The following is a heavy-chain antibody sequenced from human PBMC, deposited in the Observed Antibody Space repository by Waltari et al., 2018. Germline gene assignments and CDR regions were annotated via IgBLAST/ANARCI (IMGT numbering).Heavy chain of an antibody. V-gene: IGHV1-2*06. CDR3: ARDSARATGAYYYYYYMDV. J-gene: IGHJ6*03. CDR1: GYTFTGYY. Sequence: QVQLVQSGAEVKKPGASVKVSCKASGYTFTGYYMHWVRQAPGQGLEWMGRINPNSGGTNYAQKVQGRVTMTRDTSISTAYMELSRLRSDDMAVYYCARDSARATGAYYYYYYMDVWGKGTTVTVSS. D-gene: IGHD5-12*01. CDR2: INPNSGGT.